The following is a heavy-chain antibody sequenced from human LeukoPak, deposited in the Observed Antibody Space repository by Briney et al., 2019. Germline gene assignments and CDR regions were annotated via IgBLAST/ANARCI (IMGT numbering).Heavy chain of an antibody. CDR1: GGTFSSYA. D-gene: IGHD3-10*01. CDR3: ARDRAPAGEGFGDKLPYDY. J-gene: IGHJ4*02. CDR2: IIPIFGTA. V-gene: IGHV1-69*01. Sequence: GASVKVSCKASGGTFSSYAIGWVRQAPGQGLEWMGGIIPIFGTANYAQKFQGRVTITADESTSTAYMELSSLRSEDTAVYYCARDRAPAGEGFGDKLPYDYWGQGTLVTVSS.